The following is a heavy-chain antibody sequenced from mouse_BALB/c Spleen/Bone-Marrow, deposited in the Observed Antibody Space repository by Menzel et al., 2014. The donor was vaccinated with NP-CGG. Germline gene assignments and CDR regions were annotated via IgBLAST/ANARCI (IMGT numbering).Heavy chain of an antibody. Sequence: EVHLVESGGGLVKPGGSLKLSCAASGFTFSDYYMYWVRQTPEKRLEWVATISDGGSYTYYPDSVKGRFTISRENAKNNLYLQMSSLKSEDTAMYYCARRWFAYWGQGTLVTVSA. V-gene: IGHV5-4*02. CDR1: GFTFSDYY. J-gene: IGHJ3*01. CDR3: ARRWFAY. CDR2: ISDGGSYT.